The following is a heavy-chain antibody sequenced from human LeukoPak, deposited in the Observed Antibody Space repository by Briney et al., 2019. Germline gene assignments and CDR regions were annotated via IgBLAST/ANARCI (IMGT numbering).Heavy chain of an antibody. V-gene: IGHV3-30*03. CDR2: ISYDGSDK. J-gene: IGHJ4*02. CDR1: GFTFSDYG. Sequence: GGSLRLSCAASGFTFSDYGMHWVRQAPGKGLEWAAAISYDGSDKYYADSVKGRFTISRDNAKNSLYLQMNSLRAEDTAVYYCARRGGYYFDYWGQGTLVTVSS. D-gene: IGHD3-10*01. CDR3: ARRGGYYFDY.